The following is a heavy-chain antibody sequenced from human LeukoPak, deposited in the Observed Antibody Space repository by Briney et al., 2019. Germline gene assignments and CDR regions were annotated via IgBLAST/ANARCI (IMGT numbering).Heavy chain of an antibody. Sequence: PGGSLRLSCAASGFTFSSYSMNWVRQAPGKGLEWVSSISSSSSYIYHADSVKGRFTISRDNAKNSLYLQMNSLRAEDTAVYYCARDRASYDYWGQGTLVTVSS. CDR1: GFTFSSYS. J-gene: IGHJ4*02. V-gene: IGHV3-21*01. CDR2: ISSSSSYI. CDR3: ARDRASYDY.